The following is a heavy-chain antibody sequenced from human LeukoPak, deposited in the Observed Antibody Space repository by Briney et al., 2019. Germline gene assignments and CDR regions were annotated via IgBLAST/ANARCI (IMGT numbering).Heavy chain of an antibody. J-gene: IGHJ4*02. Sequence: GGSLRLSCTVSGFTVSSNSMSWVRQAPGKGLEWVSFIYSDNTHYSDSVKGRFTISRDNAKNSLYLQMNSLRAEDTAVYYCARAFTSGSSDYWGQGTLVTVSS. D-gene: IGHD1-26*01. V-gene: IGHV3-53*01. CDR3: ARAFTSGSSDY. CDR2: IYSDNT. CDR1: GFTVSSNS.